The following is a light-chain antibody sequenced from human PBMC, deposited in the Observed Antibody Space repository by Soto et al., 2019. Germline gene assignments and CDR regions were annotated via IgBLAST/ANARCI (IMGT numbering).Light chain of an antibody. CDR3: ASWDDSLSVL. CDR1: SSNIEKNY. CDR2: GNN. Sequence: QSALTQTPSASGTPGQRVTISCSGSSSNIEKNYVYWYQQVPGTAPKLLIYGNNQRPSGVPDRFSGSKSGTSASLAISGLRSEDEADYYCASWDDSLSVLFGGGTKLTVL. J-gene: IGLJ3*02. V-gene: IGLV1-47*01.